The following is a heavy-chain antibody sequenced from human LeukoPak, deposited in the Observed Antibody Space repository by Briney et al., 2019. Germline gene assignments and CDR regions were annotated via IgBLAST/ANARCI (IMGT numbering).Heavy chain of an antibody. V-gene: IGHV6-1*01. CDR2: TYYRSKWYN. CDR3: AREYSTYPYYYYGMDV. J-gene: IGHJ6*02. D-gene: IGHD6-13*01. Sequence: SQTLSLTCAISGDSVSSNSAAWNWIRQSPSRGLEWLGRTYYRSKWYNDYAVSVRSRITINPDTSKNQFSLQLSSVTPEDTAVYYCAREYSTYPYYYYGMDVWGQGTTVTVSS. CDR1: GDSVSSNSAA.